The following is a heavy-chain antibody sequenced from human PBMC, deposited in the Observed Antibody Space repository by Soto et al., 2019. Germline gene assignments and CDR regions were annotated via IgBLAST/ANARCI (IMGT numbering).Heavy chain of an antibody. J-gene: IGHJ6*02. CDR3: RSSSRYSTDV. D-gene: IGHD6-13*01. V-gene: IGHV4-39*01. CDR2: IYSTGNT. CDR1: GGSITSSSY. Sequence: QLHLQESGPGLVKPSETLSLSCTVSGGSITSSSYWGWIRQPPGKGLEWIGSIYSTGNTYYNPFLKGGVTISAATSKNQFSLNLISVTAADTAVYYCRSSSRYSTDVWGQGTTVTVSS.